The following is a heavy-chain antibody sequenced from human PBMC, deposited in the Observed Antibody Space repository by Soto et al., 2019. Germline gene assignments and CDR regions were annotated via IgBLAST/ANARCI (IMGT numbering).Heavy chain of an antibody. D-gene: IGHD1-1*01. CDR3: VRDGTKTLRDWFDP. V-gene: IGHV4-4*07. CDR2: IYATGTT. Sequence: SETLSLTCTVSGASISGFYWSWIRKSAGKGLEWIGRIYATGTTDYNPFLKSRVMMSVDTSKKQFSLKLRSVTAADTAVYYCVRDGTKTLRDWFDPWGQGISVTVSS. J-gene: IGHJ5*02. CDR1: GASISGFY.